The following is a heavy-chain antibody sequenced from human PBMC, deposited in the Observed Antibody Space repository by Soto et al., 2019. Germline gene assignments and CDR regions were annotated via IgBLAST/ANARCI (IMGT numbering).Heavy chain of an antibody. CDR2: ISAYNGNT. D-gene: IGHD2-2*01. Sequence: QVQLVQSGAEVKKPGASVKVSCKASGYTFTSYAMHWVRQAPGQGLEWMGWISAYNGNTNYAQKLQGRVTMTTDTTSRTAYMELRRLRSDDTAVYYCARGHNVVVPAVSDYYYYYMDVWGKGTTVTVSS. V-gene: IGHV1-18*01. CDR1: GYTFTSYA. CDR3: ARGHNVVVPAVSDYYYYYMDV. J-gene: IGHJ6*03.